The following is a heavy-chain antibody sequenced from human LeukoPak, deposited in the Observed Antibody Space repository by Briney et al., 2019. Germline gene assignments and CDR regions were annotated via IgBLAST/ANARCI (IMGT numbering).Heavy chain of an antibody. J-gene: IGHJ4*02. V-gene: IGHV1-2*02. CDR3: ARGVRYYGSGSYYAY. D-gene: IGHD3-10*01. CDR2: INPNSGGT. Sequence: ASVKVSCKPSGYTFTSYYMHWVRQAPGQGLEWMGWINPNSGGTNYAQKFQGRVTMTRDTSISTAYMELSRLRSDDTAVYYCARGVRYYGSGSYYAYWGQGTLVTVSS. CDR1: GYTFTSYY.